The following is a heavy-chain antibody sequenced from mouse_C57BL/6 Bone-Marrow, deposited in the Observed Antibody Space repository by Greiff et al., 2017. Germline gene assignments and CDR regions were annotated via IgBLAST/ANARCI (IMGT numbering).Heavy chain of an antibody. CDR2: IRLKSDNYAT. J-gene: IGHJ1*03. CDR1: GFTFSNYW. D-gene: IGHD1-1*01. CDR3: PIYYGSSHWYFDV. Sequence: VHLVESGGGLVQPGGSMKLSCVASGFTFSNYWMNWVRQSPEKGLEWVAQIRLKSDNYATHYAESVKGRFTISRDDSKSSVYLQMNNLRAEDTGIYYCPIYYGSSHWYFDVWGTGTTVTVSS. V-gene: IGHV6-3*01.